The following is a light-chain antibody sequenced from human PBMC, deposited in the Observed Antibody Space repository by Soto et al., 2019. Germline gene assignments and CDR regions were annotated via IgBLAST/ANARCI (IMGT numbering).Light chain of an antibody. V-gene: IGKV1-39*01. CDR3: QQSYSTPLT. Sequence: DIQMTQSPSSLSASVGDRVTITFRASQSISSYLNWYQQKPGKAPKLLIYAASSLQSGVPSRFSGSGSGTDFTLTISSLQPEDFATYYCQQSYSTPLTFVGGTKVDI. CDR1: QSISSY. J-gene: IGKJ4*01. CDR2: AAS.